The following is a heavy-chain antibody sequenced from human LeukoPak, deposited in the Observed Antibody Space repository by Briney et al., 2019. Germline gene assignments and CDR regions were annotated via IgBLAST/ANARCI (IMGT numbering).Heavy chain of an antibody. CDR2: ISWNSGSI. Sequence: GGSLRLSCAASGFTLDDYAMHWVRQAPGKGLEWVSGISWNSGSIAYADSVKGRFTISRDNAKNSLYLQMNSLRAEDTALYYCAKGLESYWSYFDNWGQGTLVTVSS. J-gene: IGHJ4*02. CDR3: AKGLESYWSYFDN. D-gene: IGHD3-10*01. V-gene: IGHV3-9*01. CDR1: GFTLDDYA.